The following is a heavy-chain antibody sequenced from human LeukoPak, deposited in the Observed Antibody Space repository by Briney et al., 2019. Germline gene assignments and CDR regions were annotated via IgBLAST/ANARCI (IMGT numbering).Heavy chain of an antibody. CDR2: IIPIFDRP. J-gene: IGHJ3*01. CDR3: ARDAQWELRALDV. CDR1: GGRFKTYG. D-gene: IGHD1-26*01. V-gene: IGHV1-69*06. Sequence: ASVKVSCKTIGGRFKTYGFSWVRQAPGQGLEWMGGIIPIFDRPNYAQKFEGRVTITADKSTNTTYMEISSLTSDDTALYYCARDAQWELRALDVWGRGTMVIVSS.